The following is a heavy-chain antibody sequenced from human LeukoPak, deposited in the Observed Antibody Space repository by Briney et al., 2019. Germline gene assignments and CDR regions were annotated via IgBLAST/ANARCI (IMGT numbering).Heavy chain of an antibody. CDR2: IFYSGST. D-gene: IGHD3-22*01. Sequence: SETLSLTCTVSGGSISSSSYYWGWIRQPPGKGLEWIGNIFYSGSTYYNPSLKSRDTISVDTSKNQFSLKLNSVTAADTAVYYCARDRAHYYDSSGYHGAFDIWGQGTVVTVSS. V-gene: IGHV4-39*07. CDR3: ARDRAHYYDSSGYHGAFDI. J-gene: IGHJ3*02. CDR1: GGSISSSSYY.